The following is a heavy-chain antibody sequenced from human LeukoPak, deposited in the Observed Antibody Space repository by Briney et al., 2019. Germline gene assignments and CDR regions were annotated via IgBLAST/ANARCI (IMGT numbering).Heavy chain of an antibody. CDR3: ARGSYDFWSGRPYYFDY. Sequence: SETLSLTCAVYGGSFSGYYWSWIRQPPGKGLEWIGEINHSGSTNYNPSLKSRVTISVDTSKNQFSLKLSSVTAADTAVYYCARGSYDFWSGRPYYFDYWGQGTLVTVSS. J-gene: IGHJ4*02. V-gene: IGHV4-34*01. CDR2: INHSGST. CDR1: GGSFSGYY. D-gene: IGHD3-3*01.